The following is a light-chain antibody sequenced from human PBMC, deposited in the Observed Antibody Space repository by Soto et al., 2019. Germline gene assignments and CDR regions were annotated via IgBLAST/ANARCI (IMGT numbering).Light chain of an antibody. CDR1: QSISSSY. V-gene: IGKV3-20*01. Sequence: EIVLTQSPGTLSLSPGERATLSCRASQSISSSYLAWYQQKPGQAPRLLVYGASSRATGIPDRFSGSWSGTDVTLPISRLEPEDFAVYYCQQYGSSRFTFGPGTKVDIK. CDR2: GAS. CDR3: QQYGSSRFT. J-gene: IGKJ3*01.